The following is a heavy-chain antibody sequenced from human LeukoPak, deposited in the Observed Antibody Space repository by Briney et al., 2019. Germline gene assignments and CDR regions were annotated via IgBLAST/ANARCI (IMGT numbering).Heavy chain of an antibody. V-gene: IGHV4-34*01. Sequence: SETLSLTCTVSGGSMSPYHWGWIRQPPGKGLEWIGEINHSGSTNYNPSLKSRVTISVDTSKNQFSLKLSSVTAADTAVYYCARGRGYCSSTSCYFDYWGQGTLVTVSS. CDR3: ARGRGYCSSTSCYFDY. J-gene: IGHJ4*02. CDR2: INHSGST. CDR1: GGSMSPYH. D-gene: IGHD2-2*01.